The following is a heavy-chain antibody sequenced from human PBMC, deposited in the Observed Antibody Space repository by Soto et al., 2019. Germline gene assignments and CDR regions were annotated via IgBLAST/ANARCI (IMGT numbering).Heavy chain of an antibody. Sequence: PSETLSLTCAVSGGSISSGGYSWSWIRQPPGKGLEWIGYIYHSGSTYYNPSLKSRVTISVDRSKNQFSLKLSSVTAADTAVYYCARINEAAAGPLIDYWGQGTLVTGSS. CDR3: ARINEAAAGPLIDY. CDR1: GGSISSGGYS. D-gene: IGHD6-13*01. J-gene: IGHJ4*02. CDR2: IYHSGST. V-gene: IGHV4-30-2*01.